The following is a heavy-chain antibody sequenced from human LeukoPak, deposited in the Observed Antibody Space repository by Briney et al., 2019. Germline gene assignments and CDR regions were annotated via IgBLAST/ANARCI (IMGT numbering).Heavy chain of an antibody. D-gene: IGHD6-6*01. CDR1: GGTFSSYA. V-gene: IGHV1-69*05. CDR3: ASSTSVIAAPHWDY. Sequence: AAVKVSCQASGGTFSSYAISWVRQAPGQGLEWMGGIIPVFGTANYAQKFQGRVTITTDESKSTSYMELSSLRSEDTAVYYCASSTSVIAAPHWDYWGQGTLVTVSS. J-gene: IGHJ4*02. CDR2: IIPVFGTA.